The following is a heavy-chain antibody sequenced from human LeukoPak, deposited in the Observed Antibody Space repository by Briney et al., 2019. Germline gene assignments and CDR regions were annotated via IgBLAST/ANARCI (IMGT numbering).Heavy chain of an antibody. D-gene: IGHD3-9*01. J-gene: IGHJ4*02. CDR2: ISSGDRT. CDR3: AKDATASPYFHWFDN. V-gene: IGHV3-23*01. Sequence: GGSLRLSCAASGFTFSSYAMNWVRQAPGKGLEWVAGISSGDRTFHAESVKGRFTISRDKSKDTLYLQMNSLRAEDTAVYYCAKDATASPYFHWFDNWGQGTQVIVSP. CDR1: GFTFSSYA.